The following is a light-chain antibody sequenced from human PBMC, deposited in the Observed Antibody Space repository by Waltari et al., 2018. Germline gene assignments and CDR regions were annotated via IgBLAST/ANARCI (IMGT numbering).Light chain of an antibody. CDR3: AAWDDSLSGVV. J-gene: IGLJ2*01. CDR1: SPTPATTY. V-gene: IGLV1-47*01. Sequence: QSVLTQPPSASATPGQRFTISCSGRSPTPATTYVYWYQHLPGTSPTLLIYRNNQRPSGVPDRFSGSKSGTSASLAISGLRSEDEADYYCAAWDDSLSGVVFGGGTKLTVL. CDR2: RNN.